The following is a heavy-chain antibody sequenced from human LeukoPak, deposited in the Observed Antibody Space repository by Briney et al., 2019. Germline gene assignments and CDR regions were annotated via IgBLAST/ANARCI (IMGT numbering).Heavy chain of an antibody. CDR1: GGSISSSSYY. Sequence: PSETLSLTCTVSGGSISSSSYYWGWIRQPPGKGLEWIGSIYYSGSTYYNPSLKSRVTISVDTSKNQFSLKLSSVTAADTAVYYCARVGEEQGITIFGVVIEYYFDYWGQGTLVTVSS. J-gene: IGHJ4*02. CDR2: IYYSGST. CDR3: ARVGEEQGITIFGVVIEYYFDY. D-gene: IGHD3-3*01. V-gene: IGHV4-39*01.